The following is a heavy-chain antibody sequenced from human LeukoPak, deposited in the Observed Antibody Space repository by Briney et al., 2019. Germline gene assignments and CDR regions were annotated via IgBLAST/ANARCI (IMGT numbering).Heavy chain of an antibody. D-gene: IGHD3-10*01. CDR2: IYHSGST. Sequence: PSGTLSLTCAVSGGSISSSNWWSWVRQPPGKGLEWIGEIYHSGSTNYSPSLKSRVTISVDKSKNQFSLKLSSVTAADTAVYYCAGHGGLLWFGETGGFDYWGQGTLVTVSS. CDR1: GGSISSSNW. V-gene: IGHV4-4*02. J-gene: IGHJ4*02. CDR3: AGHGGLLWFGETGGFDY.